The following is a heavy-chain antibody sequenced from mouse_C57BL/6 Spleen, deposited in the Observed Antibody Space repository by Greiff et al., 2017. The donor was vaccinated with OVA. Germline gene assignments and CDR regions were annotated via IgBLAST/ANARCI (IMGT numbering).Heavy chain of an antibody. CDR2: IWSGGST. Sequence: QVQLQQSGPGLVQPSQSLSITCTVSGFSLTSYGVHWVRQSPGKGLEWLGVIWSGGSTDYNAAFISRLSISKDNSKSQVFFKMNSLQADDTAIYYCARGGVTGQAWFAYWGQGTLVTVSA. J-gene: IGHJ3*01. CDR3: ARGGVTGQAWFAY. CDR1: GFSLTSYG. D-gene: IGHD2-5*01. V-gene: IGHV2-2*01.